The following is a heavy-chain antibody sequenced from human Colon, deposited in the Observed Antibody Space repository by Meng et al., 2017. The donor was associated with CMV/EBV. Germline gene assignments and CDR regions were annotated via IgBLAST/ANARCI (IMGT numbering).Heavy chain of an antibody. D-gene: IGHD3-9*01. V-gene: IGHV3-53*01. J-gene: IGHJ6*02. Sequence: ETLSLTCTVSGGSISSYYWSWIRQPPGKGLEWVSVIYSGGSTYYADSVKGRFTISRDNSKNTLYLQMNSLRAEDTAVYYCAREVRYFDWFPGMDVWGQGTTVTVSS. CDR2: IYSGGST. CDR3: AREVRYFDWFPGMDV. CDR1: GGSISSYY.